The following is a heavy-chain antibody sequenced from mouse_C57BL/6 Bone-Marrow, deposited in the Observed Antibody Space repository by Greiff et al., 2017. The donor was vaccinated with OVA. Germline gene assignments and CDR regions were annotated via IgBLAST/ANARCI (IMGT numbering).Heavy chain of an antibody. J-gene: IGHJ3*01. CDR3: TDYDYFAY. CDR1: GFNIKDDY. D-gene: IGHD2-4*01. CDR2: IDPENGDT. V-gene: IGHV14-4*01. Sequence: EVQGVESGAELVRPGASVKLSCTASGFNIKDDYMHWVKQRPEQGLEWIGWIDPENGDTEYASKFQGKATITADTSSNTAYLQLSSLTSEDTAVYYCTDYDYFAYWGQGTLVTVSA.